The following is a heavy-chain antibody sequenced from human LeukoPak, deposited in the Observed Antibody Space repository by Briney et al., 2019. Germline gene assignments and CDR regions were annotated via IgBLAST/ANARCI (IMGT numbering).Heavy chain of an antibody. Sequence: ASVKVSCKASGYTFTSYGISWVRQAPGQGLEWMGWISAYNGNTNYAQKLQGRVTMTTDTSTSTAYMELRSLRSDDTAVYYCARGYCSSTSCYEGAFDYWGQGTLVTVSS. CDR3: ARGYCSSTSCYEGAFDY. V-gene: IGHV1-18*01. CDR1: GYTFTSYG. CDR2: ISAYNGNT. J-gene: IGHJ4*02. D-gene: IGHD2-2*01.